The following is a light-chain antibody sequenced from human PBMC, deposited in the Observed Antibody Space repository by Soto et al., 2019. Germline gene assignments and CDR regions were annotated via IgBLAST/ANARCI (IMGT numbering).Light chain of an antibody. CDR1: QSISSW. CDR2: KAS. J-gene: IGKJ4*01. Sequence: DIQMTQSPSTLSSSVGDRVTITCRASQSISSWLAWYKQKPGKAPKLLINKASSLESGVPSRFSGSGSGTDFTLTISSLKPEDFETYYCQQSYSTPLTFGGGTKVDIK. CDR3: QQSYSTPLT. V-gene: IGKV1-5*03.